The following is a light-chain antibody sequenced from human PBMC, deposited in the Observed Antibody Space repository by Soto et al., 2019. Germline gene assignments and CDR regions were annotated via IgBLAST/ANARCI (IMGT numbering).Light chain of an antibody. CDR3: QQYYSTPQFT. CDR1: QSVLYSSNNKNY. CDR2: WAS. V-gene: IGKV4-1*01. J-gene: IGKJ3*01. Sequence: DIVMTQYPDSLAVSLGERATINCKSSQSVLYSSNNKNYLAWYQQKPGQPPKLLIYWASTRESGVPDRFSGSGSGTDFTLTISRLQAEDVAVYYCQQYYSTPQFTFGPGTKVDIK.